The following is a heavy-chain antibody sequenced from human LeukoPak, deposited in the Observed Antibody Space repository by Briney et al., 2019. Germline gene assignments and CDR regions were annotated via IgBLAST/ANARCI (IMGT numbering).Heavy chain of an antibody. CDR2: FDPEDGET. Sequence: ASVKVSCKVSGYTLTELSMHWVRQAPGKGLEWMGGFDPEDGETIYAQKFQGRVTMAEDTSTDTAYMELSSLRFEDTAVYYCATVAAAGTRSYYFDYWGQGTLVTVSS. J-gene: IGHJ4*02. CDR3: ATVAAAGTRSYYFDY. V-gene: IGHV1-24*01. CDR1: GYTLTELS. D-gene: IGHD6-13*01.